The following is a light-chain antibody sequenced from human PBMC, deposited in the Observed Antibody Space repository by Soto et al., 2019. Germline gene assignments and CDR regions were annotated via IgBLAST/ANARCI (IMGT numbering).Light chain of an antibody. CDR1: QSISSN. V-gene: IGKV3-15*01. J-gene: IGKJ1*01. Sequence: EIVMTQSPATLSVSPGERATLSCRASQSISSNLAWYQQKPGQAPRLLIYDASTRATGIPVRFSGSGSGTEFTLTISSLQSEDFAVYYCQHYNNWPPWTFGQGTKVEI. CDR3: QHYNNWPPWT. CDR2: DAS.